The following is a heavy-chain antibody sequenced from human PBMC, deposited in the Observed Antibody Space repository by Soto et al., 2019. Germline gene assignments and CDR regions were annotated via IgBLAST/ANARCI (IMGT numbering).Heavy chain of an antibody. CDR1: GFTFNAYT. V-gene: IGHV3-21*04. J-gene: IGHJ4*02. Sequence: GGSLRLSCAASGFTFNAYTMNWVRQAPGRGLEWVSSIGSSSTYIYYADSVRGRFTISRDNAKNSLYLQMNSLRAEDTALYYFARVDTLSASDYWGKGTLVTVSS. CDR3: ARVDTLSASDY. CDR2: IGSSSTYI. D-gene: IGHD5-18*01.